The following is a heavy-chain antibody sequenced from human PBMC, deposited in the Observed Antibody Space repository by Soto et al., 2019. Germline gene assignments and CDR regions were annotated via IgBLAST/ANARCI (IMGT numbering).Heavy chain of an antibody. D-gene: IGHD5-12*01. CDR2: IYYSGST. CDR3: ARLPDGEMATMIYYYYGMDV. Sequence: SETLSLTCTVSGGSISSSSYYWGWIRQPPGKGLEWIGSIYYSGSTYYNPSLKSRVTISVDTSKNQFSLKLSSVTAADTAVYYCARLPDGEMATMIYYYYGMDVWGQGTTVTVSS. CDR1: GGSISSSSYY. V-gene: IGHV4-39*01. J-gene: IGHJ6*02.